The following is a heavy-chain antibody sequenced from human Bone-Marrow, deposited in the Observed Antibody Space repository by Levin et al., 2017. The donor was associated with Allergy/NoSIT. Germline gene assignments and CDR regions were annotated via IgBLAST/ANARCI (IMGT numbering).Heavy chain of an antibody. CDR2: FANTAKT. D-gene: IGHD6-19*01. V-gene: IGHV3-23*05. CDR1: GFTFTRFG. J-gene: IGHJ4*02. Sequence: GESLKISCAASGFTFTRFGLSWVRQVPGKGLEWVASFANTAKTYYADSVMGRFTISRDTSTNTLFLQMNSLRAEDTAVYFCAKDHESSGWPTFDLWGQGTLVTVSS. CDR3: AKDHESSGWPTFDL.